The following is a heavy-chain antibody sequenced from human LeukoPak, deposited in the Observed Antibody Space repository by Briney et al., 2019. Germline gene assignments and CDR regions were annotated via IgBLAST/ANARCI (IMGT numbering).Heavy chain of an antibody. Sequence: RGSVRLSCAASGFTFSTYSMSWVRQAPGKGLEWVSYINRNSSTIYYADSVKGRFTISRDTSKNSAYLQLNSLRAEDTAMYYCAKSDGFDYWGQGTLVTVSS. J-gene: IGHJ4*02. CDR3: AKSDGFDY. V-gene: IGHV3-48*01. CDR2: INRNSSTI. CDR1: GFTFSTYS. D-gene: IGHD5-24*01.